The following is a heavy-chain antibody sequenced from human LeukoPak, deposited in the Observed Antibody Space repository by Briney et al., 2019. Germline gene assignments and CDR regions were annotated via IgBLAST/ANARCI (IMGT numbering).Heavy chain of an antibody. CDR1: GDSISTSTYY. J-gene: IGHJ6*02. CDR2: IYFGGGT. CDR3: ARGKGLGVRYFDWFYGTDV. Sequence: SETLSLTCTASGDSISTSTYYWGWIRQPPGKGLEWIGSIYFGGGTYYNPSLKSRVTVSIDASKNQFSLRLSSVTAADTAVYYCARGKGLGVRYFDWFYGTDVWGQGTTVTVSS. V-gene: IGHV4-39*07. D-gene: IGHD3-9*01.